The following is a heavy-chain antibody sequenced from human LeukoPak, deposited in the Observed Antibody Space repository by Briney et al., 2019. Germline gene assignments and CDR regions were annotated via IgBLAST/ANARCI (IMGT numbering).Heavy chain of an antibody. V-gene: IGHV3-21*01. J-gene: IGHJ4*02. CDR3: ATGRDCGGGSCYSVY. Sequence: GGTLRLSCAASGFTFSSYSMIWVRQAPGKGLEWVSSISSSSSYIYYADSVKGRFTISRDNAKNSLYLQMNSLRAEDTAVYYCATGRDCGGGSCYSVYWGQGTLVTVSS. CDR1: GFTFSSYS. CDR2: ISSSSSYI. D-gene: IGHD2-15*01.